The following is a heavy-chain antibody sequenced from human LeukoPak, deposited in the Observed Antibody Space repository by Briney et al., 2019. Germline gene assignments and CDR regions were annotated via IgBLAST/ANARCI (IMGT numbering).Heavy chain of an antibody. CDR3: ARVKDSRGFDI. CDR1: GGSFSGYY. J-gene: IGHJ3*02. D-gene: IGHD3-10*01. CDR2: INHSGST. V-gene: IGHV4-34*01. Sequence: SETLSLTCAVYGGSFSGYYWSWIRQPPGKGLEWIGEINHSGSTNYNPSLKSRVTISVDTSKNQFSLKLSSVTAADTAVYYCARVKDSRGFDIWGQGTMVTVSS.